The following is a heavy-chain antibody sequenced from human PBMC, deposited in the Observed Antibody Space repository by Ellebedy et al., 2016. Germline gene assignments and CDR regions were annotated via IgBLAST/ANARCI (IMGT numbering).Heavy chain of an antibody. Sequence: GGSLRLXCTASELNLANYFMSWVRQAPGGGLEWISTISGDGDTTFSADSVKGRFTISRDNSRYTLYLQMDSLRAADTAVYYCYYGHYSGSWGQGTLVTVSS. V-gene: IGHV3-23*01. J-gene: IGHJ4*02. D-gene: IGHD4-17*01. CDR1: ELNLANYF. CDR2: ISGDGDTT. CDR3: YYGHYSGS.